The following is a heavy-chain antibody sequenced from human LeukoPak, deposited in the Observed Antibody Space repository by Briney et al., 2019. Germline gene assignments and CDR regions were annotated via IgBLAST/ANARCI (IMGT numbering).Heavy chain of an antibody. Sequence: SETLSLTCAVYGGSFSGYYWSWIRQPPGKGLEWIGEINHSGSTNYNPSLKSRVTISADTSKNQFSLKLRSVTAADTAVYYCARGRTYSYGTLAPYYYYYMDVWGKGTTVTVSS. D-gene: IGHD5-18*01. CDR1: GGSFSGYY. V-gene: IGHV4-34*01. CDR3: ARGRTYSYGTLAPYYYYYMDV. J-gene: IGHJ6*03. CDR2: INHSGST.